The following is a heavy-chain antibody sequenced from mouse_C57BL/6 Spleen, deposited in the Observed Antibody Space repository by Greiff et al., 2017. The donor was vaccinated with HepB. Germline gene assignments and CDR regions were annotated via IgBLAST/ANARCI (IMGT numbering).Heavy chain of an antibody. J-gene: IGHJ2*01. D-gene: IGHD1-1*01. Sequence: VQRVESGAELARPGASVKLSCKASGYTFTSYGISWVKQRTGQGLEWIGEIYPRSGNTYYNEKFKGKATLTADKSSSTAYMELRSLTSEDSAVYFCARYYYGSSYDYFDYWGQGTTLTVSS. CDR3: ARYYYGSSYDYFDY. CDR2: IYPRSGNT. CDR1: GYTFTSYG. V-gene: IGHV1-81*01.